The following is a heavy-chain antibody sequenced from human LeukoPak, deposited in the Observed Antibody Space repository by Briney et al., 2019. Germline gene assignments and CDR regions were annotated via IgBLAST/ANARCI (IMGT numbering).Heavy chain of an antibody. CDR3: AIFPSGWYPFIDY. Sequence: GASVKVSCKASGYTFTGYYMHWVRQVRQAPGQGLEWMGWMNPNSGNTGYAQKFQGRVTMTRNTSISTAYMELSSLRSEDTAVYYCAIFPSGWYPFIDYWGQGTLVTVSS. J-gene: IGHJ4*02. CDR1: GYTFTGYY. V-gene: IGHV1-8*02. CDR2: MNPNSGNT. D-gene: IGHD6-19*01.